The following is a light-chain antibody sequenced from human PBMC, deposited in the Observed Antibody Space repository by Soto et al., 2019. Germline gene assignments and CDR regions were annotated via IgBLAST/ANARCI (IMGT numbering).Light chain of an antibody. CDR1: QSVTSSY. Sequence: IVFTQSPCTLSLSPGEKATLSCRASQSVTSSYLAWYQQKPGQAPRLLIYGASSRATGIPDRFSGSGSGTDFTLTISRLEPEDFAVYYCQQYVTSPLTFGGGTKVDIK. CDR3: QQYVTSPLT. V-gene: IGKV3-20*01. J-gene: IGKJ4*01. CDR2: GAS.